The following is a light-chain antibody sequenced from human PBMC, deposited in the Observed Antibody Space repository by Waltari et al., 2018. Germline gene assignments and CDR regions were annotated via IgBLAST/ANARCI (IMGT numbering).Light chain of an antibody. CDR3: MLGTRPWT. Sequence: VVLTQSPVSLAVTLGQPASISCRCSESLRITDGRMFLNWFHQRPGQPPRRLIYQVSDRDSGVPDRFTGRGSGTDFTLEISSVEAEDAGVYYCMLGTRPWTFGPGTKVEI. V-gene: IGKV2-30*01. J-gene: IGKJ1*01. CDR2: QVS. CDR1: ESLRITDGRMF.